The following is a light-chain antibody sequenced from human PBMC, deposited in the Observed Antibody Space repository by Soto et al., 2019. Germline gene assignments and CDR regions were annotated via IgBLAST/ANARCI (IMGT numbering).Light chain of an antibody. V-gene: IGKV3-20*01. CDR2: DAS. J-gene: IGKJ1*01. Sequence: EIVLTQSPGTLSLSTGERATLSCRASQSVSSNYLAWYQQKPGQAPRLVIYDASSRATGIPDRFSGSGSGTDFTLTISRLEPEDFAVYYCQQYGSSPTWTFGQGTKVDIK. CDR3: QQYGSSPTWT. CDR1: QSVSSNY.